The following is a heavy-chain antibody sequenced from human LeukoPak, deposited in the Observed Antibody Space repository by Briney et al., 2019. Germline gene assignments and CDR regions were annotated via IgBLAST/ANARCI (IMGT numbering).Heavy chain of an antibody. CDR3: AKKRDAFDS. V-gene: IGHV3-23*01. J-gene: IGHJ3*02. CDR2: ISGSGGRT. CDR1: GFTCSSYA. D-gene: IGHD5-24*01. Sequence: SGGSLRLSCAASGFTCSSYAMIWVRQAPGKGLEWVSAISGSGGRTYYADSVKGRFTISRDNTKNTLYLHKNSLRADDTAMYYCAKKRDAFDSWGQGTVVAVSS.